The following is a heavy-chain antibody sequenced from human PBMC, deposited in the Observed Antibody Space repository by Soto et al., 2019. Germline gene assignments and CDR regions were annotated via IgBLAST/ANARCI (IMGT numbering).Heavy chain of an antibody. CDR1: GFTFCNAW. CDR3: TTDPLYYYDSSGYWALDY. CDR2: IKSKTDGGTT. J-gene: IGHJ4*02. D-gene: IGHD3-22*01. Sequence: GGSLRISCAASGFTFCNAWMNGVRQAPGKGLEWVGRIKSKTDGGTTDYAAPVKGRFTISRDDSKNTLYLQMNSLKTEDTAVYYCTTDPLYYYDSSGYWALDYWGQGTLVTVS. V-gene: IGHV3-15*07.